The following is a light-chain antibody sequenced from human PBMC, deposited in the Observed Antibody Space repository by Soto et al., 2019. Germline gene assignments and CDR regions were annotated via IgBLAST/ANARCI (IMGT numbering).Light chain of an antibody. CDR1: QSVSSSY. V-gene: IGKV3-20*01. Sequence: PGKRVTLSCRASQSVSSSYLSWYQQKPGQAPRLLIYGASTRAAGIPDRFSGSGSGTDFTLTISRLEPEDFAVYYCQQYGSSSWTFGQGTKVDIK. J-gene: IGKJ1*01. CDR2: GAS. CDR3: QQYGSSSWT.